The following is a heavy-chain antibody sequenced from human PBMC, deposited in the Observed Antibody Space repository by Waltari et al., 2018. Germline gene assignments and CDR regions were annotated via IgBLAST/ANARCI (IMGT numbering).Heavy chain of an antibody. V-gene: IGHV4-39*01. J-gene: IGHJ3*02. CDR2: IYYSGST. Sequence: QLQLQESGPGLVKPSEPLSLTCTVSGGLLSSSSYYWGWIRQPPGKGLEWIGSIYYSGSTYDNPSLKSRVTISVDTSKNQFSRKLSSVTAADTAVYYCARRIAAANDAFDIWGQGTMVTVSS. D-gene: IGHD6-13*01. CDR1: GGLLSSSSYY. CDR3: ARRIAAANDAFDI.